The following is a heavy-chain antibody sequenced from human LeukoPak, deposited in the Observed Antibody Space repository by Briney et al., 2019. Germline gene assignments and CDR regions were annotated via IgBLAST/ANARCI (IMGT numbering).Heavy chain of an antibody. CDR2: IYSGDSDT. V-gene: IGHV5-51*01. CDR3: ARHFYWDVSSGYYIDY. J-gene: IGHJ4*02. Sequence: RGESLKISCKGSGYSFTSYWIGWVRQMPGKGLEWVGIIYSGDSDTRYRPSFQGQVTISTDKSISTAYLQWSSLKDSDTAMYYCARHFYWDVSSGYYIDYWGQGTLVTVSS. CDR1: GYSFTSYW. D-gene: IGHD3-22*01.